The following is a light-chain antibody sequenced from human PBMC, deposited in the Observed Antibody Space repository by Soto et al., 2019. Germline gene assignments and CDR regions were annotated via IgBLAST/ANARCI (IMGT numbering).Light chain of an antibody. J-gene: IGKJ3*01. CDR3: QQYNNWPPFT. CDR1: QSVSRS. Sequence: EIVLTQSPGTLSLSPGVRAILSCRGSQSVSRSLAWYQRKPGQAPRLLIYGASTRATGIPARFSGSGSGTEFTLTISSLQSEDFAVYYCQQYNNWPPFTFGPGTKVDIK. V-gene: IGKV3-15*01. CDR2: GAS.